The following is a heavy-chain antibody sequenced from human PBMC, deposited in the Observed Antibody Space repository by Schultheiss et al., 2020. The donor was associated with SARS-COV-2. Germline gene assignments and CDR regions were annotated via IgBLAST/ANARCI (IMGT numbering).Heavy chain of an antibody. J-gene: IGHJ3*02. Sequence: SETLSLTCTVSGGSISSGDYYWSWIRQPPGKGLEWIGYIYYSGSTNYNPSLKSRVTISVDTSKNQFSLKLSSVTAADTAVYYCARGSLTGTTEDAFDIWGQGTMVTVSS. CDR3: ARGSLTGTTEDAFDI. CDR2: IYYSGST. D-gene: IGHD1-7*01. CDR1: GGSISSGDYY. V-gene: IGHV4-61*08.